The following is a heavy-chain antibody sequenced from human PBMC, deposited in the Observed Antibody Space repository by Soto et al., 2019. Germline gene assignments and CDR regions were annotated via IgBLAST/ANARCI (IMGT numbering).Heavy chain of an antibody. CDR3: AILLSPLYYYDSSGYPNYYGMDV. Sequence: GGSLRLSCAASGFTFSSYGMHWVRQAPGKGLEWVAVISYDGSNKYYADSVKGRFTISRDNSKNTLYLQMNSLRAEDTAVYYCAILLSPLYYYDSSGYPNYYGMDVWGQGTTVTVSS. J-gene: IGHJ6*02. CDR2: ISYDGSNK. D-gene: IGHD3-22*01. V-gene: IGHV3-30*03. CDR1: GFTFSSYG.